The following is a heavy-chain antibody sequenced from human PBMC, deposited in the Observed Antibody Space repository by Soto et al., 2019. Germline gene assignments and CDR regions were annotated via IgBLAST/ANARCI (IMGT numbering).Heavy chain of an antibody. CDR2: ISSYNGDT. V-gene: IGHV1-18*01. J-gene: IGHJ6*02. CDR1: GYTFTRSG. CDR3: AREGVTPYYYYGTDV. D-gene: IGHD2-21*02. Sequence: QVQLVQSGAEVKKPGASVKVSCQDSGYTFTRSGISWVRQAPGQGPEWMGWISSYNGDTNYAQTFQGRVTMATDTSTSTAYMELRSLRSDDTSVYYCAREGVTPYYYYGTDVWGQGTPVTFSS.